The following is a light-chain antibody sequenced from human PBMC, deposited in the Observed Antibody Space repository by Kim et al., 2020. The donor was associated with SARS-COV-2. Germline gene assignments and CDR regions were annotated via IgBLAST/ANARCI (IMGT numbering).Light chain of an antibody. CDR1: ESISSMY. Sequence: EIVLTQSPATLSLSPGERATLSCRTSESISSMYLVWYQHKPGQAPRLLLYDASNRATGIPARFSGSVSGTHFTLTISSLEPEDFAIYYCQHRNNWPPTFGQGTRLEIK. J-gene: IGKJ5*01. V-gene: IGKV3-11*01. CDR3: QHRNNWPPT. CDR2: DAS.